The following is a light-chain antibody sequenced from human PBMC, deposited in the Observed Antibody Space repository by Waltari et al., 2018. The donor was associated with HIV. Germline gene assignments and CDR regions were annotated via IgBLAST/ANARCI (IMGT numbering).Light chain of an antibody. Sequence: ALTQPAPVSGSPGQSITISCTGTRREVERCNLVPWYQQHPGKAPKLMIYEVSKRPSGVSNRFSGSKSGNTASLTISGLQAEDEADYYCCSYAGSSTLVFGGGTKLTVL. CDR1: RREVERCNL. CDR2: EVS. J-gene: IGLJ3*02. V-gene: IGLV2-23*02. CDR3: CSYAGSSTLV.